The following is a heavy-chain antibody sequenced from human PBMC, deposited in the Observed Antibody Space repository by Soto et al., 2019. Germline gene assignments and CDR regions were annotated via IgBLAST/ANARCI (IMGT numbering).Heavy chain of an antibody. J-gene: IGHJ4*02. D-gene: IGHD3-10*01. CDR1: GYTXNSYG. CDR3: ARENRNSGPPLDY. CDR2: IIAYNGNT. Sequence: SXKVSFTASGYTXNSYGIRWVRQAPGQGLEWMGWIIAYNGNTNYAKKLQVRVTMTTDTSTRTAYMELRSLRSDDTAVYYCARENRNSGPPLDYWGQGTLVTVSS. V-gene: IGHV1-18*01.